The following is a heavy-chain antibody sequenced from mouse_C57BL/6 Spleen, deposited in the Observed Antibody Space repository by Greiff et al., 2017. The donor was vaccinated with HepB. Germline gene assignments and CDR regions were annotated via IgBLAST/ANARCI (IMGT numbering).Heavy chain of an antibody. CDR1: GYSITSGYY. J-gene: IGHJ3*01. CDR2: ISYDGSN. CDR3: ARGDGNYLAWFAY. D-gene: IGHD2-1*01. V-gene: IGHV3-6*01. Sequence: DVKLQESGPGLVKPSQSLSLTCSVTGYSITSGYYWNWIRQFPGNKLEWMGYISYDGSNNYNPSLKNRISITRDTSKNQFFLKLNSVTTEDTATYYCARGDGNYLAWFAYWGQGTLVTVSA.